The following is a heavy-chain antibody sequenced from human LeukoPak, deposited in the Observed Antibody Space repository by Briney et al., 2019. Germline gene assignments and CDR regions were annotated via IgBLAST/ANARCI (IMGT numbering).Heavy chain of an antibody. CDR2: INPNSGVT. J-gene: IGHJ4*02. Sequence: ASVKVSCKASGYTFTGYYMHWVRQAPGQGLEWMGRINPNSGVTNYAQKLQGRVTMTRDTSISTAYMELSRLRSDDTAVYYCARSPFRSGWYTGDYWGQGTLVTVSS. D-gene: IGHD6-19*01. CDR3: ARSPFRSGWYTGDY. V-gene: IGHV1-2*06. CDR1: GYTFTGYY.